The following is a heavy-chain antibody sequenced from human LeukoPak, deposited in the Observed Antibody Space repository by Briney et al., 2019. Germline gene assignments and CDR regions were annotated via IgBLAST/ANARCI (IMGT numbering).Heavy chain of an antibody. Sequence: SETLSLTCTVSGGSISSYYWSWIRQPPGKGLEWIGYIYYSGSTNYNPSLKSRVTISVDTSKNQFSLKLSSVTAADTAVYYCARHFRRGYSYGSLDYWGQGTPVTVSS. V-gene: IGHV4-59*08. CDR2: IYYSGST. J-gene: IGHJ4*02. D-gene: IGHD5-18*01. CDR3: ARHFRRGYSYGSLDY. CDR1: GGSISSYY.